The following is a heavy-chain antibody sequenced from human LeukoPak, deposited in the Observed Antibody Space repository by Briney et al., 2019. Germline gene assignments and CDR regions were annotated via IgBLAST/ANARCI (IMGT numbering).Heavy chain of an antibody. CDR1: GGSFSGYY. Sequence: SETLSLTCAVYGGSFSGYYWSWIRQPPGKGLEWIGEINHSESTNYNPSLKSRVTISVDTSKNQFSLKLSSVTAADTAVYYCARGITIFGVVQDYWGQGTLVTVSS. CDR3: ARGITIFGVVQDY. D-gene: IGHD3-3*01. J-gene: IGHJ4*02. V-gene: IGHV4-34*01. CDR2: INHSEST.